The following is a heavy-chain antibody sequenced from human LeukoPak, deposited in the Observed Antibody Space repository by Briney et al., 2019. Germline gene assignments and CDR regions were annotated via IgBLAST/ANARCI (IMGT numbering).Heavy chain of an antibody. D-gene: IGHD2-21*01. Sequence: SETLSLTCTVSGGSINTFYWSWIRQPPGKGLEWIGYISYSGNTNYNPSLKSRVTISVDTSKNQFSLKLTSVTAADTAVYYCARAMGQIVTRDAFDIWGQGAMVTVSS. CDR1: GGSINTFY. J-gene: IGHJ3*02. CDR3: ARAMGQIVTRDAFDI. CDR2: ISYSGNT. V-gene: IGHV4-59*01.